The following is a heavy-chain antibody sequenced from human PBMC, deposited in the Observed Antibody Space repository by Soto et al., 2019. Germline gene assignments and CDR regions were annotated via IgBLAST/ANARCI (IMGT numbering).Heavy chain of an antibody. V-gene: IGHV4-38-2*01. Sequence: SETLSLTCAVSGFFISSGNYWGWIRKPPGKGLEWIGSIFHGGNTYYNPSLKSRVTISVDMSKNQFSLKLNSVTAADTAVYYCARARWYDAFDVWGQGTVVAVSS. J-gene: IGHJ3*01. CDR2: IFHGGNT. CDR1: GFFISSGNY. CDR3: ARARWYDAFDV. D-gene: IGHD2-15*01.